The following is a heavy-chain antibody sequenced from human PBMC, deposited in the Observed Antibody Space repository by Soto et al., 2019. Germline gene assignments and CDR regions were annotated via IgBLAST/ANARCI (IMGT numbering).Heavy chain of an antibody. CDR1: GGSFSGYY. CDR3: ARAHYRNDEGLRYYFDY. J-gene: IGHJ4*02. V-gene: IGHV4-34*01. CDR2: INHSGST. Sequence: QMQLQQWGAGLLKPSETLSLTCAVYGGSFSGYYWSWIRQPPGKGLEWIGEINHSGSTNYNPSLKSRVTISVDTSKNQFSLKLSSVTAADTAVYYCARAHYRNDEGLRYYFDYWGQGTLVTVSS. D-gene: IGHD1-1*01.